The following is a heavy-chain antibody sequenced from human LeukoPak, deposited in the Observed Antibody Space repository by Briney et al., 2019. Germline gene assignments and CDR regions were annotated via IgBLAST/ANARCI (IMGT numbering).Heavy chain of an antibody. V-gene: IGHV3-23*01. D-gene: IGHD3-16*02. J-gene: IGHJ4*02. Sequence: PGGSLRLSCAASGFTFISYALSSVRQAPGKGLEWVSAIRGSGGSTYYADSVKGRFTISRDNSKNTLYLQMNSLRDEDTAVYYCASPLLWGSYRTDYWGQGTLVTASS. CDR2: IRGSGGST. CDR1: GFTFISYA. CDR3: ASPLLWGSYRTDY.